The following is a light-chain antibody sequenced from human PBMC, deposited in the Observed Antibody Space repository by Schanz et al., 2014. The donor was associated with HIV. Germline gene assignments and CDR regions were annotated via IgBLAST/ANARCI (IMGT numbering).Light chain of an antibody. CDR2: DVS. CDR3: SSYAGNNIFV. Sequence: QSALTQPASVSGSLGQSITISCTGTNRDIGTYDFVSWYQQHPGTAPKLMIYDVSYRPSGISNRFSGSKSGNTASLTISGLQAEDEADYYCSSYAGNNIFVFGTGTKVTVL. J-gene: IGLJ1*01. CDR1: NRDIGTYDF. V-gene: IGLV2-14*03.